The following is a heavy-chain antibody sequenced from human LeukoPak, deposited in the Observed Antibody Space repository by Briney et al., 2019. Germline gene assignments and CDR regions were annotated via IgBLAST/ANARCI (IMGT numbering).Heavy chain of an antibody. CDR3: ARAGSRDTNDAFDI. CDR1: GGFISRGGYS. J-gene: IGHJ3*02. CDR2: IYHSGST. V-gene: IGHV4-30-2*01. Sequence: KPSETLSLTCAVSGGFISRGGYSWTWIRQPPGKGLEWIGYIYHSGSTYYNPSLKSRVTISVDRSKNQFSLKLSSVTAADTAVYYCARAGSRDTNDAFDIWGQGTMVTVSS. D-gene: IGHD1-26*01.